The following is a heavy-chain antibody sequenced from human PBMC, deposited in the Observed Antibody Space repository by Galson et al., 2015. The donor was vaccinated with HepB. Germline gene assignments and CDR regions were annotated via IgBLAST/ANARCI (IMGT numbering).Heavy chain of an antibody. V-gene: IGHV3-21*01. D-gene: IGHD4-17*01. CDR1: GFTFSSYS. CDR2: ISSSSSYI. CDR3: ARAQRTVTTNWFDP. Sequence: SLRLSCAASGFTFSSYSMNWVRQAPGKGLEWVSSISSSSSYIYYADSVKGRFTISRDNAKNSLYLQMNSLRAEDTAVYYCARAQRTVTTNWFDPWGQGTLVTVSS. J-gene: IGHJ5*02.